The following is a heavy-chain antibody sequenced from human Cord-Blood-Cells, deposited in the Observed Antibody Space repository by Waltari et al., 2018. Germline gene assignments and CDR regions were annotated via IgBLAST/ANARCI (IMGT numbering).Heavy chain of an antibody. CDR3: ARDWGSRAFDI. D-gene: IGHD7-27*01. Sequence: QVQLQQWGAGLLKPSETLSPTCAVYGGSFSGYYWSWIRKPPGKGLEWIGEINHSGSTNYNPTLKSRVTISVDTSKNQFSLKLSSVTAADTAVYYCARDWGSRAFDIWGQGTMVTVSS. V-gene: IGHV4-34*01. CDR1: GGSFSGYY. CDR2: INHSGST. J-gene: IGHJ3*02.